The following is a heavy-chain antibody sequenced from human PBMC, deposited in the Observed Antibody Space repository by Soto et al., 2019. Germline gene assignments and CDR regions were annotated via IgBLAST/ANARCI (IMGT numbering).Heavy chain of an antibody. CDR3: ARVAPWLGYYFDY. Sequence: QVPLVQSGAEVRKPGSSVQVSCKASGGTFDNYAIVWVRQAPGQGLEWVGGIIPVLGAANYAQKFQDKVTITADASTSTAYMGRSSLTSEDTAVYYCARVAPWLGYYFDYWGQGTLVTVSS. D-gene: IGHD5-12*01. CDR2: IIPVLGAA. CDR1: GGTFDNYA. J-gene: IGHJ4*02. V-gene: IGHV1-69*01.